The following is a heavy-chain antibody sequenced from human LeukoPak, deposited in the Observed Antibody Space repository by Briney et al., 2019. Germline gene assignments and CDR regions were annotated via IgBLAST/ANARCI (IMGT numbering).Heavy chain of an antibody. Sequence: PGGSLRLSCAASGFTFSSYSMNWVRQAPGKGLEWVSSIGSSSSYIYYADSVKGRFTISRDNAKNSLYLQMNSLRAEDTAVYYCAREGLAAALRRYGMDVWGQGTTVTVSS. CDR3: AREGLAAALRRYGMDV. V-gene: IGHV3-21*01. CDR2: IGSSSSYI. CDR1: GFTFSSYS. J-gene: IGHJ6*02. D-gene: IGHD6-13*01.